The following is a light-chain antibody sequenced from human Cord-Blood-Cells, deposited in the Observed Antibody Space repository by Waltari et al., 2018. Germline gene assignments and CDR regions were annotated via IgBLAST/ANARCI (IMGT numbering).Light chain of an antibody. CDR1: QSISSY. V-gene: IGKV1-39*01. J-gene: IGKJ1*01. CDR2: AAS. Sequence: DIQMTQSPSSLSASVGDRVTITCRASQSISSYLNWYQQKPGKAPKLLIYAASSLQSGVPSRVSGSGSGTDFTLTISSLQPEDFETYYCQQSYSTPPFGQGTQVEIK. CDR3: QQSYSTPP.